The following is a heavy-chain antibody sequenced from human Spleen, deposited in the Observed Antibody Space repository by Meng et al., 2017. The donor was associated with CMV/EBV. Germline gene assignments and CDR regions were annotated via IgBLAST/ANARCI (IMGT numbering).Heavy chain of an antibody. CDR3: ARRGVCGGDCYFDY. Sequence: SGFSLSSTGVNVAWLRQPPGKATEWLAVIYWDDEKRYSPSLRSRLTVTKDTSRNQVVLKMTNMNPLDSATYYCARRGVCGGDCYFDYWGRGLLVTVSS. CDR2: IYWDDEK. D-gene: IGHD2-21*02. V-gene: IGHV2-5*02. CDR1: GFSLSSTGVN. J-gene: IGHJ4*02.